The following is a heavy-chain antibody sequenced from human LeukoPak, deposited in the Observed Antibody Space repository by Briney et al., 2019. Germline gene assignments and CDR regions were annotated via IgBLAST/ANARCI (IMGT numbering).Heavy chain of an antibody. CDR3: ARHDPIVGTPDAFDI. CDR1: GGSISSGDYY. CDR2: IYYSGST. D-gene: IGHD1-26*01. Sequence: SETLSLTCTVSGGSISSGDYYWSWIRQPPGRGLEWIGYIYYSGSTHYNPSLKSRVTISVDKSKNQFSLKLSSVTAADTAVYHCARHDPIVGTPDAFDIWGQGTMVTVSS. V-gene: IGHV4-30-4*01. J-gene: IGHJ3*02.